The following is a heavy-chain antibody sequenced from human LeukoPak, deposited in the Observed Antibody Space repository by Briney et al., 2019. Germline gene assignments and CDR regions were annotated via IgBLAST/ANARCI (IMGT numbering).Heavy chain of an antibody. CDR1: GYTLTELS. CDR2: FDPEDGET. D-gene: IGHD3-3*01. Sequence: VASVKVSCKVSGYTLTELSMHWVRQAPGKGLEWMGGFDPEDGETIYAQKFQGRVTMTEDTSTDTAYMELSSLRSEDTAVYYCATGRILEWLPAYWGQGTLVTVSS. J-gene: IGHJ4*02. V-gene: IGHV1-24*01. CDR3: ATGRILEWLPAY.